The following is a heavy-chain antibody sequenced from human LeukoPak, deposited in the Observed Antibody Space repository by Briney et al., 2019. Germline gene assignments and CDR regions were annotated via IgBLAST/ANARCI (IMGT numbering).Heavy chain of an antibody. CDR2: IYYSGST. Sequence: SETLSLTCTVSGGSISNTYWSWIRQPPGKGLEWIGNIYYSGSTNYNPSLKSRVAISVDTSKNQFSLKLSSVTAADTAVYYCAREITMVRGVISGINWFDPWGQGTLVTVSS. V-gene: IGHV4-59*01. D-gene: IGHD3-10*01. J-gene: IGHJ5*02. CDR3: AREITMVRGVISGINWFDP. CDR1: GGSISNTY.